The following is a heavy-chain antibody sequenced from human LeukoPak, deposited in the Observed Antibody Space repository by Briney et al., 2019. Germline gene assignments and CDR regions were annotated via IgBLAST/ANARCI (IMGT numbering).Heavy chain of an antibody. Sequence: GGSLRLSCAASGFTFSSYSMNWVRQAPGKGLEWVSSISSSSSYIYYADSVKGRFTVSRDNAKNSLYLQMNSLRAEDTAVYYCARDYDYVWGSYRYIYFDYWGQGTLVTVSS. CDR3: ARDYDYVWGSYRYIYFDY. J-gene: IGHJ4*02. CDR1: GFTFSSYS. V-gene: IGHV3-21*03. D-gene: IGHD3-16*02. CDR2: ISSSSSYI.